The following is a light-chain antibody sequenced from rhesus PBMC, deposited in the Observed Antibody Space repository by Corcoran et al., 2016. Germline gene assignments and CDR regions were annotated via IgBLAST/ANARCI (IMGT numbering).Light chain of an antibody. J-gene: IGKJ2*01. CDR3: QHYYSRPYT. V-gene: IGKV1-21*01. CDR1: RAITND. CDR2: GAS. Sequence: DIEMTQSPSSLSASVGYRVTITCRASRAITNDLAWYQQQPGEAPKLLIYGASSLQGGIPSRFSGSGSGTAFTLTINRLQSEDFATYYCQHYYSRPYTFGQGTKVDIK.